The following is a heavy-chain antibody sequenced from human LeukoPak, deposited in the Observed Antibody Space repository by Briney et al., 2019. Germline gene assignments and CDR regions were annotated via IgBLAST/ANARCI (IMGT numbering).Heavy chain of an antibody. J-gene: IGHJ5*02. CDR1: GGSISSYY. D-gene: IGHD6-19*01. Sequence: SETLSLTCTVSGGSISSYYWSWIRQPAGKGLEWIGRIYSSGSTNYNPSLKSRVTMSVDTSKNQFSLRLSSVTAADTAVYYCARVGSSGLYTWFDRWGQGPLVTVSS. CDR3: ARVGSSGLYTWFDR. CDR2: IYSSGST. V-gene: IGHV4-4*07.